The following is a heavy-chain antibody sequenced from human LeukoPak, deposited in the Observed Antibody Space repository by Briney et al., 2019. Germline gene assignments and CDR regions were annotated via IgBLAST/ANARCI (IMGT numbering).Heavy chain of an antibody. D-gene: IGHD1-26*01. CDR3: ARGGSYLSAFDI. CDR1: GFTFSSYW. Sequence: PGGSLRLSCAASGFTFSSYWMHWVRQAPGKGLVWVSRITSDGRSTSYADSVKGRFTISRDNSKNTLYLQMNSLRAEDTAVYYCARGGSYLSAFDIWGQGTMVTVSS. J-gene: IGHJ3*02. V-gene: IGHV3-74*01. CDR2: ITSDGRST.